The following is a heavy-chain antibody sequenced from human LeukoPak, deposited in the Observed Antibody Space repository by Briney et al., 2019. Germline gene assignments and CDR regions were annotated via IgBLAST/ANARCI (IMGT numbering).Heavy chain of an antibody. D-gene: IGHD6-6*01. CDR2: IYTSGST. CDR3: ARGRRAARPHWFDP. J-gene: IGHJ5*02. V-gene: IGHV4-61*02. CDR1: GGSISGGSYY. Sequence: SETLSLTCTVSGGSISGGSYYWSWIRQPAGKGLEWIGRIYTSGSTNYNPSLKSRVTMSVDTSKNQFSLKLSSVTAADTAVYYCARGRRAARPHWFDPWGQGTLVTVSS.